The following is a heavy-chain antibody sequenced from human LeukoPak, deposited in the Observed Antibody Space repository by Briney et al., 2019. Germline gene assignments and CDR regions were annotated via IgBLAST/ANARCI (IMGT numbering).Heavy chain of an antibody. V-gene: IGHV3-23*01. D-gene: IGHD3-10*01. Sequence: PGGSLRLSCAASGFTFSSYAMSWVRQAPGKGLEWVSAISGSGGSTYYADSVKGRFTISRDNSKNTLYLQMNSLRAEDTAVYYCARTYYYGSGSYYPFGYWGRGTLVTVSS. CDR3: ARTYYYGSGSYYPFGY. CDR1: GFTFSSYA. J-gene: IGHJ4*02. CDR2: ISGSGGST.